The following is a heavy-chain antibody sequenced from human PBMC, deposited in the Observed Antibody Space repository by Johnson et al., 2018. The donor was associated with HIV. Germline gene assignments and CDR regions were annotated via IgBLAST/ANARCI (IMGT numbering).Heavy chain of an antibody. Sequence: MQLVESGGGVVRPGGSLRLSCEASRFTFEDHDMSWVRQVPGKGLEWVSGINWNGGSTGYADSVKGRFIISRDNAKKYLYLQMNSLRAEEPAVYYCARGRARAFDIWGQGTMVTVSS. CDR1: RFTFEDHD. CDR2: INWNGGST. J-gene: IGHJ3*02. CDR3: ARGRARAFDI. V-gene: IGHV3-20*04. D-gene: IGHD5-12*01.